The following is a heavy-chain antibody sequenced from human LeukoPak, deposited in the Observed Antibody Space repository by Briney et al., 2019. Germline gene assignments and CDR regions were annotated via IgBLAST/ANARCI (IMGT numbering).Heavy chain of an antibody. D-gene: IGHD3-10*01. CDR2: ISGSGGST. J-gene: IGHJ4*02. CDR1: GFTFSSYA. V-gene: IGHV3-23*01. Sequence: GGSLRLSCAASGFTFSSYAMGWVRQAPGKGLEWVSAISGSGGSTYYADSVKGRFTISRDNSKNTLYLQMNSLRAEDTAVYYCARDGSDSGSYPDFDYWGQGTLVTVSS. CDR3: ARDGSDSGSYPDFDY.